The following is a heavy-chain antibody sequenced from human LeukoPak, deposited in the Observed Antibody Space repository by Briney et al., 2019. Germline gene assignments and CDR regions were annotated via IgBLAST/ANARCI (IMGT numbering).Heavy chain of an antibody. Sequence: PSETLSLTCTVSGGSITGYYWSWIRQPAGKGLEWIGRIYSSGTTNYNPSLKSRVTMSVDRSKNQFSLNLDSATAADTALYHCARDLYGYASDWYGGYYFDYWGQGTLVTVSP. D-gene: IGHD2-2*01. CDR1: GGSITGYY. CDR2: IYSSGTT. CDR3: ARDLYGYASDWYGGYYFDY. V-gene: IGHV4-4*07. J-gene: IGHJ4*02.